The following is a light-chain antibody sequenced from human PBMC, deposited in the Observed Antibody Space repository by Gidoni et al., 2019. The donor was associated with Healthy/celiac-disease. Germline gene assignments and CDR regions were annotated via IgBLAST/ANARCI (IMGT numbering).Light chain of an antibody. J-gene: IGKJ2*03. CDR1: QSISSY. CDR3: QQSYSTPRS. V-gene: IGKV1-39*01. CDR2: AAS. Sequence: DIQMTQSPSSLSASVGDRVTITCRVSQSISSYLNWYQQKPGKAPKLLIYAASSLQSGVPSRFSGSGSGTDFTLTISSLQPEDFATYYCQQSYSTPRSFXQXTKLEIK.